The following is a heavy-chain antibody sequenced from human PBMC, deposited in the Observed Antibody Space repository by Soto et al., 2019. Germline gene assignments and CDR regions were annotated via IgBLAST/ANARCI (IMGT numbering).Heavy chain of an antibody. CDR2: IWYDGSNK. Sequence: QVQLVESGGGVVQPGRSLRLSCAASGFTFSSYGMHWVRQAPGKGLEWVAVIWYDGSNKYYADSVKGRFTISRDNSKNTLYLQMNSLRAEDTAVYYCARDEVRETYYYCGMDVWGQGTKVTVSS. J-gene: IGHJ6*02. V-gene: IGHV3-33*01. D-gene: IGHD3-10*01. CDR1: GFTFSSYG. CDR3: ARDEVRETYYYCGMDV.